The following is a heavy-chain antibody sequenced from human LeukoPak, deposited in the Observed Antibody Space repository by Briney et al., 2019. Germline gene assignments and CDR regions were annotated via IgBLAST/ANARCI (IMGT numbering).Heavy chain of an antibody. V-gene: IGHV3-53*04. CDR2: IYSGGST. J-gene: IGHJ4*02. CDR1: GFTVSSNY. Sequence: PGGSLRLSCAASGFTVSSNYMSWVRQAPGKGLEWVSVIYSGGSTYYADSVKGRFTISRHNSKNTLYLQMNSLRAEDTAVYYCARIPPPDYYDSSGSDYWGQGTLVTVSS. D-gene: IGHD3-22*01. CDR3: ARIPPPDYYDSSGSDY.